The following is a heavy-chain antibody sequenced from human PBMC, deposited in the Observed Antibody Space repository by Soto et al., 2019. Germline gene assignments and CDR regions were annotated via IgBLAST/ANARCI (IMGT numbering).Heavy chain of an antibody. Sequence: QITLKESGPTLVKPTQTLTLTCTFSGFPLSTSGVGVGWISPPPGKALEWLALIYWDDDKRYSPSLKSRLTISKDTSKNQVDSTMSNMYPEDTATYYCAHIRNYYILTGYYGSINWFDHWGQGTLVTVSS. V-gene: IGHV2-5*02. CDR3: AHIRNYYILTGYYGSINWFDH. D-gene: IGHD3-9*01. CDR2: IYWDDDK. CDR1: GFPLSTSGVG. J-gene: IGHJ5*02.